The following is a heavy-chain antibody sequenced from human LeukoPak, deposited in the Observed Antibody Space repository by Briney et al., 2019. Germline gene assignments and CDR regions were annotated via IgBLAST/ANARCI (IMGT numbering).Heavy chain of an antibody. J-gene: IGHJ5*02. CDR3: ARVTPSDYGDYVGWFDP. CDR2: ISAYNGNT. CDR1: GYTFTSYG. Sequence: GASVKVSCKASGYTFTSYGISWVRQAPGQGLEWMGWISAYNGNTNYAQKLQGRVTMTTDTSTSTAYMELRSLRSDDTAVYYCARVTPSDYGDYVGWFDPWGQGTLVTVSS. V-gene: IGHV1-18*01. D-gene: IGHD4-17*01.